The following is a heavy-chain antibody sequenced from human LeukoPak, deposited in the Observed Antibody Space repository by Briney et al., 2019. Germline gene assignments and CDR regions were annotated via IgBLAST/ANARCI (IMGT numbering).Heavy chain of an antibody. CDR1: GFTFSSYW. V-gene: IGHV3-7*03. CDR2: IKQDGSEK. Sequence: GGSLRLSCAASGFTFSSYWMSWVRQAPGKGLEWVANIKQDGSEKYYVDSVKGRFTISRDNAKNSLYLQMNSLRAADTAVYYCARGGNGVVGYYYYGMDVWGQGTTVTVSS. D-gene: IGHD3-3*01. J-gene: IGHJ6*02. CDR3: ARGGNGVVGYYYYGMDV.